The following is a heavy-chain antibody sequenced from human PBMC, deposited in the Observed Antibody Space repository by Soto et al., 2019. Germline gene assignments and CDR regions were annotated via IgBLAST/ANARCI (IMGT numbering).Heavy chain of an antibody. CDR1: GGSISSYH. CDR3: ARGQFNILTGYYIDY. J-gene: IGHJ4*02. D-gene: IGHD3-9*01. CDR2: IYYSGST. Sequence: SETLSLTCIVSGGSISSYHWSWIRQPPGEGLEWIGSIYYSGSTNYNPSLKSRVNKSADTSKNQLSLKLRSVTNVDTAVYYCARGQFNILTGYYIDYWGQGTLVTVSS. V-gene: IGHV4-59*01.